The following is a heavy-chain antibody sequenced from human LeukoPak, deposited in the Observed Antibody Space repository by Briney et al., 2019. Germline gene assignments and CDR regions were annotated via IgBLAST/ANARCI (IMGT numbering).Heavy chain of an antibody. CDR3: ARDYGGNSGGDY. D-gene: IGHD4-23*01. Sequence: ASVKVSCKASGGTLSSYAISWVRQAPGQGLEWMGGIIPIFGTANYAQKFQGRVTITADESTSTAYMELSSLRSEDTAVYYCARDYGGNSGGDYWGQGTLVTVSS. J-gene: IGHJ4*02. CDR1: GGTLSSYA. V-gene: IGHV1-69*13. CDR2: IIPIFGTA.